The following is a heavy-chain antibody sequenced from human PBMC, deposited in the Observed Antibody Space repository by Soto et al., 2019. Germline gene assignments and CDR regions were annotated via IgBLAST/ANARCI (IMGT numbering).Heavy chain of an antibody. CDR2: IIHIFGTA. Sequence: VASMKASCKASGGTFSIYAISWVRQAPGQGLEWMGGIIHIFGTANYAQKFKGRVTITADESTSTAYMELSSLISEDTAVYYCARVLRYFDWLFSFDYWGQGTLVTVSS. V-gene: IGHV1-69*13. CDR1: GGTFSIYA. CDR3: ARVLRYFDWLFSFDY. J-gene: IGHJ4*02. D-gene: IGHD3-9*01.